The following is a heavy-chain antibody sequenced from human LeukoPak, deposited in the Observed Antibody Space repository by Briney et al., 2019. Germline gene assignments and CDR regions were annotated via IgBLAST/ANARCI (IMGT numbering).Heavy chain of an antibody. J-gene: IGHJ4*02. CDR3: ARGVTGSYYNDY. V-gene: IGHV4-4*02. Sequence: SETLSLTCAVSGGSISSSNWWSWVRQPPGKGLEWIGRIYTSGSTNYNPSLKSRVTMSVDTSKNQFSLKLSSVTAADTAVYYCARGVTGSYYNDYWGQGTLVTVSS. CDR1: GGSISSSNW. CDR2: IYTSGST. D-gene: IGHD3-10*01.